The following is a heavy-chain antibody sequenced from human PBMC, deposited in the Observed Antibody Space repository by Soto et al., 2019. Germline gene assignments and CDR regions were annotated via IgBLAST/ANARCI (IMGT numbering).Heavy chain of an antibody. D-gene: IGHD5-18*01. V-gene: IGHV1-69*13. CDR3: ARGADTAMAKYYFDY. J-gene: IGHJ4*02. CDR1: GGTFSSYA. CDR2: IIPIFGTA. Sequence: SVKVSCKASGGTFSSYAISWVRQAPGQGLEWMGGIIPIFGTANYAQKFQGRVTITADESTSTAYMELSSLRSEDTAVYYCARGADTAMAKYYFDYWGQGTLVTVSS.